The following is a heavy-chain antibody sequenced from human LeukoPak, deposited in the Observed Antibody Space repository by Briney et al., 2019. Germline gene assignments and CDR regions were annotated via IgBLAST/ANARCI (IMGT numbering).Heavy chain of an antibody. V-gene: IGHV3-21*01. CDR2: ISSSSSYI. Sequence: PGGSLRLSCATSGFTFSSYSMNWVRQAPGKGLEWVSCISSSSSYIYYTDSVKGRFTISRDNAKNSLTLQMNSLRAEDTAVYYCARDGSLLWFGEQGAFDIWGQGTMVTVSS. D-gene: IGHD3-10*01. J-gene: IGHJ3*02. CDR3: ARDGSLLWFGEQGAFDI. CDR1: GFTFSSYS.